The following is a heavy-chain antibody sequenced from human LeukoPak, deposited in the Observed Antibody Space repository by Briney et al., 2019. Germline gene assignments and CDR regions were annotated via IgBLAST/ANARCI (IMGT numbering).Heavy chain of an antibody. J-gene: IGHJ4*02. CDR2: IYYSGST. CDR3: ERGRSGWYVG. CDR1: GGSITSYY. D-gene: IGHD6-19*01. Sequence: PSETLSLTCTVSGGSITSYYWSWIRQPPGKGLEWIGYIYYSGSTNYNPSLQSRVTISVDTSKNQFSLKLSSVTAADTAVYYCERGRSGWYVGWGQGTLVTVSS. V-gene: IGHV4-59*12.